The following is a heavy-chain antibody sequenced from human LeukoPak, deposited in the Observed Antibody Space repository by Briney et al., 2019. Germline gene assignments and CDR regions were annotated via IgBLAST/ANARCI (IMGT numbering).Heavy chain of an antibody. D-gene: IGHD6-19*01. CDR3: ARAEQWLPHDAFDI. J-gene: IGHJ3*02. CDR2: INHSGST. CDR1: GGSFSGYY. Sequence: PSETLSLTCAVYGGSFSGYYWSWIRQPPGKGLEWIGEINHSGSTNYNPSLKSRVTMSVDTSKNQFSLKLSSVTAADTAVYYCARAEQWLPHDAFDIWGQGTMVTVSS. V-gene: IGHV4-34*01.